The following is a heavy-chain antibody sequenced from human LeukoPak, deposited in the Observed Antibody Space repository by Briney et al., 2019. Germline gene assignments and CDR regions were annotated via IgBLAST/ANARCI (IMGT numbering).Heavy chain of an antibody. CDR1: GFTFSSHW. D-gene: IGHD6-13*01. J-gene: IGHJ4*02. Sequence: PGGSLRLSCAASGFTFSSHWMYWGRQAPGKGLVWVSRINSDGSTTTYADSVKGRFTISRDNSKNTLFLQMNSLRAEDTAVYYCANDRAQQLVLDFWGQGTLVTVSS. CDR2: INSDGSTT. CDR3: ANDRAQQLVLDF. V-gene: IGHV3-74*01.